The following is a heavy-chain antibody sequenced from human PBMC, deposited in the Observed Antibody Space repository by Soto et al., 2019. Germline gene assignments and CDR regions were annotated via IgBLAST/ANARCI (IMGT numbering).Heavy chain of an antibody. CDR3: AKERDVDTAMVYYFDY. Sequence: PGGSLRLSCAASGFTFSSYAMSWVRQAPGKGPEWVSAISGSGGSTYYADSVKGRFTISRDNSKNTLYLQMNSLRAEDTAVYYCAKERDVDTAMVYYFDYWGQGTLVPVYS. V-gene: IGHV3-23*01. J-gene: IGHJ4*02. CDR1: GFTFSSYA. D-gene: IGHD5-18*01. CDR2: ISGSGGST.